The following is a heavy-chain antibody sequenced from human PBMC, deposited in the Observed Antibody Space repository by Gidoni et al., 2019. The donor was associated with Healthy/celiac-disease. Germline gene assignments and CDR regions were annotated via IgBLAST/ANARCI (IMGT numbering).Heavy chain of an antibody. V-gene: IGHV1-18*01. CDR2: ISAYNGNT. D-gene: IGHD3-10*01. Sequence: GWISAYNGNTNYAQKLQGRVTMTTDTSTSTAYMELRSLRSDDTAVYYCARAGWGERARGGDYWGQGTLVTVSS. CDR3: ARAGWGERARGGDY. J-gene: IGHJ4*02.